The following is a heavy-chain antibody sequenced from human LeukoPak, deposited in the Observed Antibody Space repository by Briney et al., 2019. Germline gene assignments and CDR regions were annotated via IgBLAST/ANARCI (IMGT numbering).Heavy chain of an antibody. Sequence: SETLSLTCTVSGGAISSSSYYWGWIRQPPGKGLEWIGTIHYSGSTYYNPPLKSRVTISVDTSKNQFSLKLSSVTAADTAVYYCARGDILTGYSYWGQGTLVTVSS. CDR1: GGAISSSSYY. J-gene: IGHJ4*02. CDR2: IHYSGST. CDR3: ARGDILTGYSY. V-gene: IGHV4-39*01. D-gene: IGHD3-9*01.